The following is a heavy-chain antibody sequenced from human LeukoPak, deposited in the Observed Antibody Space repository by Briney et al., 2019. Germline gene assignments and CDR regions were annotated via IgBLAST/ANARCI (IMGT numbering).Heavy chain of an antibody. CDR1: GYTFTSYG. CDR2: ISAYNGNT. Sequence: GASVKVSCKASGYTFTSYGISWVRQAPGQGLEWMGWISAYNGNTNYAQKLQGRVTMTEDTSTDTAYMELSSLRSEDTAVYYCATDSGDAFDIWGQGTMVTVSS. J-gene: IGHJ3*02. CDR3: ATDSGDAFDI. V-gene: IGHV1-18*01. D-gene: IGHD5-12*01.